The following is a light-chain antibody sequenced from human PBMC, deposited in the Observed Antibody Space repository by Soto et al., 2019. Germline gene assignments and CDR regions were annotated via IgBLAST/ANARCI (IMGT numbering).Light chain of an antibody. CDR1: QGISSY. CDR2: AAS. CDR3: QQYYSYPRT. V-gene: IGKV1-8*01. Sequence: AIRMTQSPSSLSASTGDRVTITCRASQGISSYLAWYQQKPGKAPKLLIYAASTLQSGVPSRFSGSGSGTDFTITISCLLSEDFATYYCQQYYSYPRTFGQGTKVDIK. J-gene: IGKJ1*01.